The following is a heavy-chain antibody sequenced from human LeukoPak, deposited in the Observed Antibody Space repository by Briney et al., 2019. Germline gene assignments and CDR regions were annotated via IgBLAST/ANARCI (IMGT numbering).Heavy chain of an antibody. CDR2: INPSGGT. D-gene: IGHD2-15*01. CDR1: GYTINN. V-gene: IGHV1-46*02. Sequence: GASVKVSCKASGYTINNIHWVRQAPGQGLEWMGIINPSGGTSYAQKFQGRVTMTRDTPTGTVYMELRSLTSEDTAVYYCARDGDYCVDPWGQGTLVTVSS. CDR3: ARDGDYCVDP. J-gene: IGHJ5*02.